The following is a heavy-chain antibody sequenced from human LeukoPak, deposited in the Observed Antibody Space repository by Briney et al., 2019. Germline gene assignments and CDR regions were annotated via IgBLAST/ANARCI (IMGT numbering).Heavy chain of an antibody. D-gene: IGHD3-10*01. CDR2: ISGSGGST. CDR3: AKGRARSYHDY. J-gene: IGHJ4*02. CDR1: GFTLSSYA. V-gene: IGHV3-23*01. Sequence: GSLRLSCAASGFTLSSYAMGWVRQAPGKGLEWVSAISGSGGSTYYADSVKGRFTISRDNSKNTLYLQMNSLRAEDTAVYYCAKGRARSYHDYWGQGTLVTVSS.